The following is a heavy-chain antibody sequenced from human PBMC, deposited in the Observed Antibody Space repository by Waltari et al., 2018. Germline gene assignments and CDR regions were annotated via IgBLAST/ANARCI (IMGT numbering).Heavy chain of an antibody. Sequence: QVQLVQSGAEVKTPGSSVKVSCKASGGTFSDHTLSWVRQAPGQGLEWMGRIIPMLGRANYAQTFQGRVSITIHQSTATSYMDLSSLKPEDTGIYYCVRDGGNFMAHDIWGQGTMVTVSS. CDR2: IIPMLGRA. V-gene: IGHV1-69*16. J-gene: IGHJ3*02. D-gene: IGHD1-1*01. CDR1: GGTFSDHT. CDR3: VRDGGNFMAHDI.